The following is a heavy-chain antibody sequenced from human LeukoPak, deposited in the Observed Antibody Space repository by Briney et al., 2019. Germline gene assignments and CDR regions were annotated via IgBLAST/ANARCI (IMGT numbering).Heavy chain of an antibody. CDR1: GFTFTNYA. V-gene: IGHV3-23*01. CDR3: TKAPLMSCTGAFCYPFDS. Sequence: PGGSLRLSCAASGFTFTNYAMSWVRQTPGKGLEWVSPTDSSRPDTYHADSVKGRFTVSRDNSRNTLYLQMNNLRIEDSAVYYCTKAPLMSCTGAFCYPFDSWGQGVLVTVSS. CDR2: TDSSRPDT. D-gene: IGHD2-8*02. J-gene: IGHJ4*02.